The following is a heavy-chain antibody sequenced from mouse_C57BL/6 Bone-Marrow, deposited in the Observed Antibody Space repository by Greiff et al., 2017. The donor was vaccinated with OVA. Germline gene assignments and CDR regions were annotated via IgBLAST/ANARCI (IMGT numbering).Heavy chain of an antibody. V-gene: IGHV14-4*01. CDR1: GFNIKDDY. CDR2: IDPENGDN. CDR3: TDGNYGDAMDY. Sequence: VQLKESGAELVRPGASVKLSCTASGFNIKDDYMHWVKQRPETGLEWIGWIDPENGDNEYASKFQGKATITADTSSNTAYLQLSSLTSEDTAVDYCTDGNYGDAMDYWGQGTSVTVSS. J-gene: IGHJ4*01. D-gene: IGHD2-1*01.